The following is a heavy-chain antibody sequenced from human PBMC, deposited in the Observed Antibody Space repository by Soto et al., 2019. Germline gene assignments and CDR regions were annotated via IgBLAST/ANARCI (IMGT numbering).Heavy chain of an antibody. D-gene: IGHD3-10*01. CDR1: GGSIRDYY. CDR2: IYYTGTT. CDR3: ARLRYGSAKTYYYYGMDV. Sequence: PSETLSLTCTVSGGSIRDYYWGWIRQSPGKGLDWVGYIYYTGTTKYNPSLKSRVTISVDTSKNQFSLKLSSVTAADTAVYYCARLRYGSAKTYYYYGMDVWGQGTTVTVSS. J-gene: IGHJ6*02. V-gene: IGHV4-59*08.